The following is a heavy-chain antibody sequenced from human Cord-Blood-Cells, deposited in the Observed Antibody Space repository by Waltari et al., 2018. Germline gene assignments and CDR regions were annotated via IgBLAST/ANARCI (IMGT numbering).Heavy chain of an antibody. V-gene: IGHV4-61*09. J-gene: IGHJ3*02. CDR3: ARDLQATPYYDFWSGYPDAFDI. D-gene: IGHD3-3*01. CDR2: IYTSGST. Sequence: QVQLQESGPGLVKPSQTLSLTCTVSGGSISRGSYYWSWIRQPAGKGLGGIGYIYTSGSTNYNPSLKSRVTISVDTSKNQFSLKLSSVTAADTAVYYCARDLQATPYYDFWSGYPDAFDIWGQGTMVTVSS. CDR1: GGSISRGSYY.